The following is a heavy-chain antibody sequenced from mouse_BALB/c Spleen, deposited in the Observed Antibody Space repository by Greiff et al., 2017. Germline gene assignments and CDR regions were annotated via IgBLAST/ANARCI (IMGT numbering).Heavy chain of an antibody. CDR3: ARDRELNYINY. Sequence: QVQLKESGPGLVAPSQSLSITCTVSGFSLTGYGVNWVRQPPGKGLEWLGMIWGDGSTDYNSALKARLSISKDNSKSQVFLKMNSLQTDDTARYYWARDRELNYINYWGQGTTLTVSS. V-gene: IGHV2-6-7*01. D-gene: IGHD3-1*01. J-gene: IGHJ2*01. CDR2: IWGDGST. CDR1: GFSLTGYG.